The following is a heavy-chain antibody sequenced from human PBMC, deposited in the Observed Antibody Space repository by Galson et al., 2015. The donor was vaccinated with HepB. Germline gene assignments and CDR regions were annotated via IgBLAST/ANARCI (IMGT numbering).Heavy chain of an antibody. CDR1: GFTFSSYA. CDR2: ISYDGSNK. Sequence: SLRLSCAASGFTFSSYAMHWVRQAPGKGLEWVAVISYDGSNKYYADSVKGRFTISRDNSKNTLYLQMNSLRAEDTAVYYCARDEIAAAGWYNWFDPWGQGTLVTVSS. D-gene: IGHD6-13*01. V-gene: IGHV3-30*04. J-gene: IGHJ5*02. CDR3: ARDEIAAAGWYNWFDP.